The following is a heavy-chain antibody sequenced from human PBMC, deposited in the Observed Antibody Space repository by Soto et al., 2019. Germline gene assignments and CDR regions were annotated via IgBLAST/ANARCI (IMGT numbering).Heavy chain of an antibody. CDR1: GFTFSNYA. CDR2: ISGSGGRS. Sequence: EVQLLDSGGGLVQPGGSLRLSCAASGFTFSNYAMTWVRQGPGKGLEWVSGISGSGGRSYYADSVKGRFTISRDNSKSTLYLQMNSLRAEDTAVYYCAKXYFVWSSEQPYYFDYWGQGTLVTVSS. J-gene: IGHJ4*02. CDR3: AKXYFVWSSEQPYYFDY. V-gene: IGHV3-23*01. D-gene: IGHD3-16*01.